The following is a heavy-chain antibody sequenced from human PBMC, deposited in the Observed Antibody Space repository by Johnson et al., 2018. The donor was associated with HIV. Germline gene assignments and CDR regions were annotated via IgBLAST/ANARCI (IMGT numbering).Heavy chain of an antibody. D-gene: IGHD6-13*01. CDR2: IRFDGSNK. Sequence: VQLVESGGGVVQRGGSLRLACAASGFIFSSYGMHWVRQAPGKGLEWVAFIRFDGSNKFYADSVKGRFTLSRDNSKNTLYLQRNSLKADDTAIYYCAKDEEGYSSAWSAGTAFDIWGQGTMVTVSS. CDR1: GFIFSSYG. CDR3: AKDEEGYSSAWSAGTAFDI. V-gene: IGHV3-30*02. J-gene: IGHJ3*02.